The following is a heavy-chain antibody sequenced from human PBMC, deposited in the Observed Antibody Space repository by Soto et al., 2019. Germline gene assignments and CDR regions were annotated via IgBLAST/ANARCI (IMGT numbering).Heavy chain of an antibody. CDR1: GFTFSSFA. D-gene: IGHD6-6*01. J-gene: IGHJ4*02. V-gene: IGHV3-23*01. CDR3: AKLPLYGSSSHPLDY. Sequence: EVQLLESGGGLVQPGGSLRLSCAASGFTFSSFAMSWVRRAPGKGLEWVSAISGSGDSTNYADSVKGRFTISRDTPKNTVYLQMNSLRAEDTAVYYCAKLPLYGSSSHPLDYWGQGTLVTVSS. CDR2: ISGSGDST.